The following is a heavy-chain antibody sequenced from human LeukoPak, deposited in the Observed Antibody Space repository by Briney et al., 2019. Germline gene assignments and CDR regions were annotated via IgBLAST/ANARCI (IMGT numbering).Heavy chain of an antibody. Sequence: GGSLRLSCAASGFSFSKYWMHWVRQTPGEGLVWVARIKEDGTYRSYADSVKGRFTISRDNARNTVFLQMSSLRAEDTAVYYWARDFDMGITPGDDFDFWGQGTLVTVSS. D-gene: IGHD3-9*01. J-gene: IGHJ4*02. CDR1: GFSFSKYW. CDR2: IKEDGTYR. V-gene: IGHV3-74*01. CDR3: ARDFDMGITPGDDFDF.